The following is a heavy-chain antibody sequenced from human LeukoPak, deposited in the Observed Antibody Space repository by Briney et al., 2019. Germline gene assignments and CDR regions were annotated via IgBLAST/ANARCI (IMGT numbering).Heavy chain of an antibody. J-gene: IGHJ6*03. Sequence: SETLSLTCTVSGGSISSYYWSWIRQPPGKGLEWIGYIYYSGSTNYNPSLKSRVTISVDTSKNQFSLKLSSVTAADTAVYYCARDLDCSSTSCYNYYYYYMDVWGKGTTVTVSS. CDR2: IYYSGST. CDR1: GGSISSYY. CDR3: ARDLDCSSTSCYNYYYYYMDV. D-gene: IGHD2-2*01. V-gene: IGHV4-59*12.